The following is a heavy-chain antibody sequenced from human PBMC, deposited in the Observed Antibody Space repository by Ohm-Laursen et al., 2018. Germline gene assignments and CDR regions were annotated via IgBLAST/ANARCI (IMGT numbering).Heavy chain of an antibody. J-gene: IGHJ4*02. V-gene: IGHV3-30*18. CDR3: AKDLRVATITPFDY. CDR1: GFTFSSYG. Sequence: SLRLSCAAPGFTFSSYGMHWVRQAPGKGLQWVALISFDGNDKYYADSVRGRFTISRDTSKNTLYLQMNSLRTEDTALYYCAKDLRVATITPFDYWGQGTLVTVSS. D-gene: IGHD5-24*01. CDR2: ISFDGNDK.